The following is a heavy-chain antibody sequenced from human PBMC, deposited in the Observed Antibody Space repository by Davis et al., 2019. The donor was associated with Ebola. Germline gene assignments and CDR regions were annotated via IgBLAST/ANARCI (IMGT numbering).Heavy chain of an antibody. V-gene: IGHV3-69-1*01. CDR1: GFTFSNYA. CDR2: ISRTGNI. J-gene: IGHJ1*01. Sequence: PGGSLRLSCGAFGFTFSNYATNWFRQAPGRGLECVSYISRTGNIFYADSVKGRFAISRDNAKNSLYLHMTSLRAEDTAVYFCARGVLSWGQGTLVTVSS. D-gene: IGHD3-10*02. CDR3: ARGVLS.